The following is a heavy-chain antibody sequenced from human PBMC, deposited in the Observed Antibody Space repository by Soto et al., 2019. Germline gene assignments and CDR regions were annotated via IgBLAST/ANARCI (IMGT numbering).Heavy chain of an antibody. CDR2: IYDSGST. J-gene: IGHJ4*02. Sequence: QLQLQESGSGLVKPSQTLSLTCAVSGGSVSSGGYSWTWIRQPPEKGLEWIGYIYDSGSTYYNPSLKSRVTISLDRPKNQFSLELSSVTAADTAVYFCARYGGSGTYFFDYWGQGILVTVSS. D-gene: IGHD3-16*01. V-gene: IGHV4-30-2*01. CDR1: GGSVSSGGYS. CDR3: ARYGGSGTYFFDY.